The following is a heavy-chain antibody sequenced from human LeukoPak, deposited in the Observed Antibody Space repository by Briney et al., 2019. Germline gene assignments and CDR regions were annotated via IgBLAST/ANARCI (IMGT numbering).Heavy chain of an antibody. CDR2: IYYSGST. CDR3: ARHARRAIAAAVFFDY. D-gene: IGHD6-13*01. J-gene: IGHJ4*02. Sequence: SETLSLTCTVSGGSISSYYWSWIRQPPGKGLEWIGYIYYSGSTNYNPSLKSRVTISVDTSKNQFSLKLSSVTAADTAVYYCARHARRAIAAAVFFDYWGQGTLVTVSS. CDR1: GGSISSYY. V-gene: IGHV4-59*08.